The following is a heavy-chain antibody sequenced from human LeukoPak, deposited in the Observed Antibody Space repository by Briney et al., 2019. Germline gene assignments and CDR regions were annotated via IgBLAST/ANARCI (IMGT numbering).Heavy chain of an antibody. D-gene: IGHD3-22*01. CDR1: GFTFSSYG. CDR3: AKALDSSGYLCAGD. Sequence: GGSLRLSCVASGFTFSSYGMHWVRQAPGKGLEWVAVISYDGSNKYYADSVKGRFTISRDNSKNTLYLQMNSLRAEDTAVYYCAKALDSSGYLCAGDWGQGTLVTVSS. J-gene: IGHJ4*02. V-gene: IGHV3-30*18. CDR2: ISYDGSNK.